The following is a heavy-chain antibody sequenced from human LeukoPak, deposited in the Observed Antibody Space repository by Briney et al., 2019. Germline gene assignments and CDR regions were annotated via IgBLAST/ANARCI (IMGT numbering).Heavy chain of an antibody. D-gene: IGHD6-13*01. J-gene: IGHJ4*02. CDR3: ASRPSNTWAGPLDF. CDR2: SRADDYST. V-gene: IGHV3-23*01. CDR1: GFAFSDSA. Sequence: PGGSLRLSCVAPGFAFSDSAMSWVRLTAGKGLEWVSLSRADDYSTYYADSVKGRFTISRDNPKNTMYLQMNSLRAEDTAIYYCASRPSNTWAGPLDFWGQGTLVTVSS.